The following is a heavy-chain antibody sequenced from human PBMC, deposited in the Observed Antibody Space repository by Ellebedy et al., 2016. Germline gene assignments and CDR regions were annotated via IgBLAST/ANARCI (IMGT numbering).Heavy chain of an antibody. CDR1: GYTFTSYD. Sequence: ASVKVSXXASGYTFTSYDINWVRQATGQGLEWMGWMNPNSGNTGYAQKFQGSVTMTRNTSISTAYMELSSLRSEDTAVYYCARLSDSYTYIDYWGQGTLVTVSS. J-gene: IGHJ4*02. CDR3: ARLSDSYTYIDY. V-gene: IGHV1-8*01. CDR2: MNPNSGNT. D-gene: IGHD2-15*01.